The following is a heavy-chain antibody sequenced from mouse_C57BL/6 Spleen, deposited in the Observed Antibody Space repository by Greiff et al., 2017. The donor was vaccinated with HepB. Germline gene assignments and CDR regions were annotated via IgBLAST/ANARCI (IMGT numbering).Heavy chain of an antibody. Sequence: EVKLVESGAELVKPGASVKLSCTASGFNIKDYYMHWVKQRTEQGLEWIGRIDPEDGETKYAPKFQGKATITADTSSNTAYLQLSSLTSEDTAVYYCARAVVAPCYFGYWGQGTTLTVSS. V-gene: IGHV14-2*01. CDR2: IDPEDGET. CDR3: ARAVVAPCYFGY. D-gene: IGHD1-1*01. J-gene: IGHJ2*01. CDR1: GFNIKDYY.